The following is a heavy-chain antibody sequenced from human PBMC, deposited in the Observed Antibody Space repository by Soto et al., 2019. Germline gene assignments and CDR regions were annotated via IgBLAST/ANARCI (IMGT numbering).Heavy chain of an antibody. J-gene: IGHJ6*02. CDR2: IIPFVGSA. CDR1: GGTFSKYA. CDR3: ARGVVVPAIPYYYFSMDV. D-gene: IGHD2-21*02. Sequence: SVKVSCKASGGTFSKYAISWVRQAPGQGPEWMGGIIPFVGSATYAQKFQGRVTLTADESTGTAYMEMNSLRSEDTAVYYCARGVVVPAIPYYYFSMDVWGQGTTVTVSS. V-gene: IGHV1-69*13.